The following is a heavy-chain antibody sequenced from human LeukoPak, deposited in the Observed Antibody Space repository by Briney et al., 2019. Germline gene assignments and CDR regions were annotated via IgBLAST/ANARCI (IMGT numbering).Heavy chain of an antibody. J-gene: IGHJ4*02. D-gene: IGHD6-19*01. CDR2: IKRDGSEK. CDR1: GFTVNSYW. V-gene: IGHV3-7*03. CDR3: ARLGPASSGWPESFDY. Sequence: GGSLRVSCAASGFTVNSYWMNWVRQAPGKGLEWVANIKRDGSEKYYVDSVKGRFTISRDNAKNSLDLQMNSLRVEDTAVYYCARLGPASSGWPESFDYWGQGTLVTVSS.